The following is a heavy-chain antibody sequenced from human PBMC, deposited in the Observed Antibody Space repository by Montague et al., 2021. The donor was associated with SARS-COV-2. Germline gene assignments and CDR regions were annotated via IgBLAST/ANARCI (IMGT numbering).Heavy chain of an antibody. CDR1: GYTGKREE. D-gene: IGHD5-18*01. CDR3: ARVRVPGDNYGTTDAFDV. V-gene: IGHV1-8*01. J-gene: IGHJ3*01. CDR2: VNQNSANT. Sequence: SVKVSCKASGYTGKREERKGGRREKEKKIEWKGWVNQNSANTGTAQKFQGRFSMSRATSENTAYMDLRSLRLEDTAVYYCARVRVPGDNYGTTDAFDVWGQGTAVTVSS.